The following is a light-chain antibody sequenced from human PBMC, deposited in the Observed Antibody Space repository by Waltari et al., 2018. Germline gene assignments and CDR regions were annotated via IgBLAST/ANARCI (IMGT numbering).Light chain of an antibody. CDR2: GAS. Sequence: EIVMTQSPATLSVSPGERATLSCRASQSVNSNLAWYQQKPGQAPRLLIYGASTRATGIPARFSGSGSGTEFTLTISTLKSEDVAVYYCQEYDYWPRYTFGQGTKLETK. V-gene: IGKV3-15*01. CDR3: QEYDYWPRYT. J-gene: IGKJ2*01. CDR1: QSVNSN.